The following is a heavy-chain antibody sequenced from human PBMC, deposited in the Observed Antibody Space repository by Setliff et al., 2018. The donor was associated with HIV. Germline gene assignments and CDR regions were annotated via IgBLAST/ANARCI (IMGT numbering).Heavy chain of an antibody. CDR2: IIPILGVA. CDR3: VRGVQSPPHYSYYYGMDV. J-gene: IGHJ6*02. D-gene: IGHD3-3*01. Sequence: SVKVSCKASRSTFNSHTINWVRQAPGQGLDWMGRIIPILGVANYAQRFQGKVTITADKSTSTAYMELTSLRFDDTAMYYCVRGVQSPPHYSYYYGMDVWGQGTMVTVSS. CDR1: RSTFNSHT. V-gene: IGHV1-69*02.